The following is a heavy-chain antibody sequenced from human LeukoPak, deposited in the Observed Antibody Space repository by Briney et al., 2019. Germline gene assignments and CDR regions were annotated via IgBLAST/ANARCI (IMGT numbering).Heavy chain of an antibody. Sequence: ASVKVSCKASGYTFTSYGISWVRQAPGQGLEWMGWINPNSGGTNYAQKFQGRVTMTRDTSISTAYMELSRLRSDDTAVYYCARDFLDYYDRLSYWGQGTLVTVSS. CDR3: ARDFLDYYDRLSY. V-gene: IGHV1-2*02. D-gene: IGHD3-22*01. J-gene: IGHJ4*02. CDR1: GYTFTSYG. CDR2: INPNSGGT.